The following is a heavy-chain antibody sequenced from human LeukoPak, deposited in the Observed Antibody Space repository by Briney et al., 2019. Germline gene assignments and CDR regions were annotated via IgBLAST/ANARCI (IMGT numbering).Heavy chain of an antibody. CDR1: GFTFRSHS. CDR3: ARGPNSNWSGLDF. CDR2: ISSWGSYI. Sequence: GGSLRLSCAASGFTFRSHSMNWVRQAPGKGLEWVSSISSWGSYIYYADSVKGRFTISRDNAKNSLFLQVNSLRAEDTAVYYCARGPNSNWSGLDFWGQGTLLTVSS. V-gene: IGHV3-21*01. J-gene: IGHJ4*02. D-gene: IGHD6-6*01.